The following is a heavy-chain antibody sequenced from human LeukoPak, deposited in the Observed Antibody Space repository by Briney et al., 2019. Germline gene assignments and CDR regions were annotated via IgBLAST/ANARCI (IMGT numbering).Heavy chain of an antibody. Sequence: GGSLRLSCAASGFTFSSYEMNWVRQAPGKGLEWVSYISSSGSTIYYADSVKGRFTISRDNAKNSLYLQMNSLRAEDTAVYYCARDHAYAFDIWGQGTLVTVSS. CDR1: GFTFSSYE. D-gene: IGHD2-2*01. J-gene: IGHJ3*02. CDR2: ISSSGSTI. V-gene: IGHV3-48*03. CDR3: ARDHAYAFDI.